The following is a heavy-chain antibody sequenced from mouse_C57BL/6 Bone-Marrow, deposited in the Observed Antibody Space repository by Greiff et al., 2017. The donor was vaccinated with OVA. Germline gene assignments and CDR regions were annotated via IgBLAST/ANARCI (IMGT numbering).Heavy chain of an antibody. J-gene: IGHJ1*03. CDR1: GFTFSSYG. CDR2: ISSGGSYT. CDR3: ARQYYYGSSRYFDV. D-gene: IGHD1-1*01. Sequence: EVQVVESGGDLVKPGGSLKLSCAASGFTFSSYGMSWVRQTPDKRLEWVATISSGGSYTYYPDSVKGRFTISRDNAKNTLYLQMSSLKSEDTAMYYCARQYYYGSSRYFDVWGTGTTVTVSS. V-gene: IGHV5-6*01.